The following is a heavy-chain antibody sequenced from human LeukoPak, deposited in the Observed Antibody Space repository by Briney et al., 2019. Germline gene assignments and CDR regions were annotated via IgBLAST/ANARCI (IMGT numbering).Heavy chain of an antibody. D-gene: IGHD5-24*01. Sequence: GGSLRLSCAASGFIFSDYDMSWIRQAPGKGLEWVSYIRSSSSYTNYADSVKGRFAISRDNAKKSLYLQMNSLRAEDTAVYYCARVESTRRDSLDYWGQGTLVTVSS. CDR2: IRSSSSYT. CDR1: GFIFSDYD. J-gene: IGHJ4*02. CDR3: ARVESTRRDSLDY. V-gene: IGHV3-11*06.